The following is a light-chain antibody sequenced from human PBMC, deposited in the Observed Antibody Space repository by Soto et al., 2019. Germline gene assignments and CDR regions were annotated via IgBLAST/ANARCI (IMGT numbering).Light chain of an antibody. Sequence: IVMTQSPATLSVSPGERATLSCRASQSVSSNLAWYQQKPGQAPRLLIYGASTRATGIPARFSGSGSGTGLTLTISSLQSEDFAVYYCQQYNNWPPLTFGGGTKVESK. CDR2: GAS. V-gene: IGKV3-15*01. J-gene: IGKJ4*01. CDR1: QSVSSN. CDR3: QQYNNWPPLT.